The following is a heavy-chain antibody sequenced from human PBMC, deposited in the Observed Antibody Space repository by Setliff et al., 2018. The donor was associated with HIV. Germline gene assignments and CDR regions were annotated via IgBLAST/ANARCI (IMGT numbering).Heavy chain of an antibody. CDR2: INYSGST. Sequence: SETLSLTCTVSGDSTTSSSSYWGWIRQPPGKGLEWIGEINYSGSTNYKASLKSRVTLSVDTSKHQFSLKLSSVTAADTAVYYCARVQMAYAAFDVWGQGTMVTVSS. V-gene: IGHV4-39*07. J-gene: IGHJ3*01. D-gene: IGHD4-17*01. CDR1: GDSTTSSSSY. CDR3: ARVQMAYAAFDV.